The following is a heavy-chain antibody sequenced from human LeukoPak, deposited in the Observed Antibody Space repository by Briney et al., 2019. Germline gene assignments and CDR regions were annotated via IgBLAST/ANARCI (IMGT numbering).Heavy chain of an antibody. V-gene: IGHV4-38-2*01. Sequence: SETLSLTCAVSGYSISSGYYWGWIRQPPGKGLEWIGSIYHSGSTYYNPSLKSRVTISVDTSKNQFSLKLSSVTAADTAVYYCARGGGYIAVVGPLGYWGQGTLVTVSS. D-gene: IGHD6-19*01. CDR2: IYHSGST. CDR3: ARGGGYIAVVGPLGY. J-gene: IGHJ4*02. CDR1: GYSISSGYY.